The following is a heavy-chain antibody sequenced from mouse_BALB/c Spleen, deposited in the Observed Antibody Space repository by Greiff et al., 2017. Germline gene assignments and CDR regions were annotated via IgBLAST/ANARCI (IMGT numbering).Heavy chain of an antibody. CDR2: ISNGGGST. V-gene: IGHV5-12-2*01. CDR1: GFTFSSYT. CDR3: ARRGDDCSYYDMDY. D-gene: IGHD2-4*01. J-gene: IGHJ4*01. Sequence: EVMLVESGGGLVQPGGSLKLSCAASGFTFSSYTMSWVRQTPEKRLEWVAYISNGGGSTYYPDTVKGRFTISIDNAKNTLYLQMSSLKSEDTAMYYCARRGDDCSYYDMDYWGQGTTVTVSS.